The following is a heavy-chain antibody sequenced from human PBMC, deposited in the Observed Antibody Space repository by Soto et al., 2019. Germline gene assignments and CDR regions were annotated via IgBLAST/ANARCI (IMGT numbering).Heavy chain of an antibody. CDR1: GFTFNRYG. CDR3: VKLRLELLYLDS. J-gene: IGHJ4*02. D-gene: IGHD1-7*01. CDR2: ISGSGDST. V-gene: IGHV3-23*01. Sequence: EVQLSESGGGLVQPGGSLRLSCAASGFTFNRYGMSWVRQAPGKGLEWVSAISGSGDSTYYADSVKGRFTISRDSSNNTRYLQMNNLRADDTALYFCVKLRLELLYLDSWGLGALVIVSS.